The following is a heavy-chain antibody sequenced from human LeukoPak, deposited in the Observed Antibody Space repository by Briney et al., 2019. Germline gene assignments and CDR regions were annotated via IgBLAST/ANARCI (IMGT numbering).Heavy chain of an antibody. D-gene: IGHD6-13*01. V-gene: IGHV5-51*01. CDR1: GYSFTSYW. CDR2: IYPGDSDT. Sequence: GESLKISCKGSGYSFTSYWIGWVRQMPGKGLEWMGIIYPGDSDTRYSPSFQGQVTISADKSISTAYLQRSSLKASDTAMYYCARHLGIAAAPYNWFDPWGQGTLVTVSS. CDR3: ARHLGIAAAPYNWFDP. J-gene: IGHJ5*02.